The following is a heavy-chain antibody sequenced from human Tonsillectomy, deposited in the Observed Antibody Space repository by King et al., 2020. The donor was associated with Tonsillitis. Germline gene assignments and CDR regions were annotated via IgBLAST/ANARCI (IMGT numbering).Heavy chain of an antibody. CDR3: ARGIVGATRFDY. CDR1: GESFSGHY. CDR2: INHGGST. J-gene: IGHJ4*02. V-gene: IGHV4-34*04. D-gene: IGHD1-26*01. Sequence: VQLQQWGAGLLKPSATLSLTCAVYGESFSGHYWSWIRQPPGKGLEWIGEINHGGSTNHNPSLKSRASISVDTSKNQFSLKLSSVTAADTATYYCARGIVGATRFDYWGQGTLVTVSS.